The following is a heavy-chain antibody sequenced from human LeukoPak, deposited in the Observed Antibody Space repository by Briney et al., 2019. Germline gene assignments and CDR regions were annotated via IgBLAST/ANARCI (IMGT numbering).Heavy chain of an antibody. V-gene: IGHV4-59*01. Sequence: SETLSLTCAVYGGSFSGYYWSWIRQPPGKGLEWIGYIYYSGSTNYNPSLKSRVTISVDTSKNQFSLKLSSVTAADTAVYYCAREVPDFWSGYIVDYWGQGTLVTVSS. CDR1: GGSFSGYY. D-gene: IGHD3-3*01. CDR2: IYYSGST. CDR3: AREVPDFWSGYIVDY. J-gene: IGHJ4*02.